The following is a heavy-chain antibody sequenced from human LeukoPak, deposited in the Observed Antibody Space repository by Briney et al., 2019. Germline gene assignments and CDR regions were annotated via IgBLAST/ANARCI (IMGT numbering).Heavy chain of an antibody. J-gene: IGHJ4*02. V-gene: IGHV1-8*01. CDR1: GYTFTSYD. CDR3: ARGVRYSYGQMYYFDY. CDR2: MNPNSGNT. Sequence: ASVKVSCKVSGYTFTSYDINWVRQATGQGLEWMGWMNPNSGNTGYAQKFQGRVTMTRNTSISTAYMELSSLRSEDTAVYYCARGVRYSYGQMYYFDYWGQGTLVTVSS. D-gene: IGHD5-18*01.